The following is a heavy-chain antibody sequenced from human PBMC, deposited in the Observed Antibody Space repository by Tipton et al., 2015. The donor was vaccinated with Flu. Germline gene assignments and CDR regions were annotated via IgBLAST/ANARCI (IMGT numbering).Heavy chain of an antibody. CDR3: ARVTRYGSSDWPIDS. CDR2: IYHSGSS. J-gene: IGHJ5*01. Sequence: LRLSCAVSGYSISSGSYWGWIRQPPGKGLEWIGTIYHSGSSYYNPSLKSRVTISVDTSKNHFSLKLRSVTAADTAVYYCARVTRYGSSDWPIDSWGQGSLVTVSS. V-gene: IGHV4-38-2*01. D-gene: IGHD2-21*02. CDR1: GYSISSGSY.